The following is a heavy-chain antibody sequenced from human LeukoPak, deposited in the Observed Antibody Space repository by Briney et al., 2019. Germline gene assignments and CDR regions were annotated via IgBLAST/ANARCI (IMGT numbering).Heavy chain of an antibody. V-gene: IGHV3-7*01. CDR3: ARGRYCSRTSCENFGY. J-gene: IGHJ4*02. CDR1: GFTFSSYW. CDR2: IKQDGSEK. Sequence: GGSLRLSCAASGFTFSSYWMSWVRQAPGEGLEWVANIKQDGSEKYYVDSVKGRFTISRDNAKNSLYLQMNSLRAEDTALYYCARGRYCSRTSCENFGYWAQGTLVTVSS. D-gene: IGHD2-2*01.